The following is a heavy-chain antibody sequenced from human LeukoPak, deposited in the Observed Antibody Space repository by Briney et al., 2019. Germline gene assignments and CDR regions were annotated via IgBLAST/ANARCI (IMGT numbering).Heavy chain of an antibody. D-gene: IGHD2-15*01. J-gene: IGHJ4*02. CDR3: AREYCSGGSCYSTFDY. V-gene: IGHV1-46*01. Sequence: ASVKVSCKASGYTFTSYYMHWVRQAPGQGLEWMGIINPSGGSTSYAQKFQGRVTMTRDTSTSTVYMELSSLRSDDTAVYYCAREYCSGGSCYSTFDYWGQGTLVTVSS. CDR2: INPSGGST. CDR1: GYTFTSYY.